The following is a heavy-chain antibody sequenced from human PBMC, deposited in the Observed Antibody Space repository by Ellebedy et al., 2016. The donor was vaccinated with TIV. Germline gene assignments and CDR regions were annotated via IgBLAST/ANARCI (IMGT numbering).Heavy chain of an antibody. J-gene: IGHJ4*02. CDR1: GYTFTSYG. D-gene: IGHD1-20*01. V-gene: IGHV1-18*04. Sequence: ASVKVSXKTSGYTFTSYGVSWVRQAPGQGLEWMGWINTYNGNTKYAQKFQDRVTMTTDTSTSTAYMELRSLRSDDTAVYYCAREPSLTERGTYFDDWGQGTLVTVSS. CDR3: AREPSLTERGTYFDD. CDR2: INTYNGNT.